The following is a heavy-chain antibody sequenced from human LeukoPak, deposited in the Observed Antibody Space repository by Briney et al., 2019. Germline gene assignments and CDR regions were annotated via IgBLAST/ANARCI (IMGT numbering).Heavy chain of an antibody. CDR2: ISTGGGTT. J-gene: IGHJ6*03. CDR1: GFTFRSYA. V-gene: IGHV3-23*01. Sequence: GGSLRLSCAASGFTFRSYAMNWVRQVPGKGLEWVSSISTGGGTTFYGDSVKGRFTISRDSSKNTLYLQMNSLRAEDTAVYYCVKGTSRTNPYFYMDVWGRGTTVTVSS. CDR3: VKGTSRTNPYFYMDV. D-gene: IGHD1-14*01.